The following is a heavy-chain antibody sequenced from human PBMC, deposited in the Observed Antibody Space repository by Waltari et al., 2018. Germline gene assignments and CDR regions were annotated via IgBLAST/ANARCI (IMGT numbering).Heavy chain of an antibody. J-gene: IGHJ4*02. CDR1: GFTFVTSA. V-gene: IGHV3-23*01. CDR3: AKVAGIAAAEFHFDF. D-gene: IGHD6-13*01. CDR2: SSGPALTT. Sequence: EVQLLESGGGLVQPGGSLRLSCAASGFTFVTSAMTWVRQAPGEGMGWASCSSGPALTTFYADSVKGRCSISRVNSKKTLYLQINGLTADDTAVYYCAKVAGIAAAEFHFDFWGRGTLVTVSS.